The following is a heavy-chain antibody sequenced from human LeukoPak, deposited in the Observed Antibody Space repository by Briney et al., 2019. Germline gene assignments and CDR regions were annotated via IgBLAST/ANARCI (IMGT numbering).Heavy chain of an antibody. V-gene: IGHV4-39*02. CDR1: GGSISSSSYY. D-gene: IGHD3-3*01. J-gene: IGHJ4*02. Sequence: PSETLSLTCTVSGGSISSSSYYWGWIRQPPGKGLEWIGSIYYSGSTYYNPSLKGRVTISVDTSKNQFSLKLSSVTAADTAVYYCARDRTGPLRSGYYDSFLHWGQGTRVTVSS. CDR3: ARDRTGPLRSGYYDSFLH. CDR2: IYYSGST.